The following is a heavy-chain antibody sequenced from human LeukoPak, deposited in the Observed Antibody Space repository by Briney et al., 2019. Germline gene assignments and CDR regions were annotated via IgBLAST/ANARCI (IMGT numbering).Heavy chain of an antibody. CDR2: IYYSGST. CDR3: ARAYFCGGDCYSFDY. Sequence: SETLSLTRTVSGGSISSYYWSWIRQPPGKGLEWIGYIYYSGSTNYNPSLKSRVTISVDTSKNQFSLKLSSVTAADTAVYYCARAYFCGGDCYSFDYWGQGTLVTVSS. V-gene: IGHV4-59*01. D-gene: IGHD2-21*02. CDR1: GGSISSYY. J-gene: IGHJ4*02.